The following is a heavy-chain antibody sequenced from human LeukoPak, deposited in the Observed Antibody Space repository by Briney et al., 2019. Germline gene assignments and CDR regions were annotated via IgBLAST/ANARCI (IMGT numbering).Heavy chain of an antibody. CDR1: GFTFSSYA. CDR3: AKDSGVVVVPAATRTVDY. Sequence: GGSLRLSCAAPGFTFSSYAMSWVRQAPGKGLEWVSAISGSGGSTYYADSVKGRFTISRDNSKNTLYLQMNSLRAEDTAVYYCAKDSGVVVVPAATRTVDYWGQGTLVTVSS. CDR2: ISGSGGST. J-gene: IGHJ4*02. V-gene: IGHV3-23*01. D-gene: IGHD2-2*01.